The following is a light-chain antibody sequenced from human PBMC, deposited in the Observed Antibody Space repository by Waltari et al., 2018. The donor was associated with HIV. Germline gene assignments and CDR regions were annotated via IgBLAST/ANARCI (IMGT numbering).Light chain of an antibody. Sequence: QSVLTQPPSVSAAPGQKVTISCSGTSSNIGDTSVSWYQDLPGAAPKLLILENTKRPSGIPARFSGSLSGTSATLVITGLQTGDEADYYCVTWDNSLSAMVFGGGTKLTVL. J-gene: IGLJ2*01. V-gene: IGLV1-51*02. CDR1: SSNIGDTS. CDR2: ENT. CDR3: VTWDNSLSAMV.